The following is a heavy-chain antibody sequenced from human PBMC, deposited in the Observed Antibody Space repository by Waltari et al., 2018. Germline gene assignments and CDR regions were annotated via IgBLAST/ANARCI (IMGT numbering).Heavy chain of an antibody. D-gene: IGHD1-26*01. CDR1: CTTYW. V-gene: IGHV3-74*01. CDR3: VRSGFLDC. Sequence: CTTYWVSVARQEPGKGLVWVSRINPDGTTTAYADSVKGRFTISRDNSKNTLYLQMNSLSAEDTAVYYCVRSGFLDCWGQGTLVTVSS. CDR2: INPDGTTT. J-gene: IGHJ4*02.